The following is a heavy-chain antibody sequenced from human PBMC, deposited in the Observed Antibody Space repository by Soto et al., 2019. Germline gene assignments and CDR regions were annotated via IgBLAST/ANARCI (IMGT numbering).Heavy chain of an antibody. CDR2: INHSGST. CDR1: GGSFSGYY. D-gene: IGHD3-9*01. CDR3: ARGLEYYDILTGYYTVYWFDP. Sequence: ETLSLTCAVYGGSFSGYYWSWIRQPPGKGLEWIGEINHSGSTNYNPSLKSRVTISVDTSKNQFSLKLSSVTAADTAVYYCARGLEYYDILTGYYTVYWFDPWGQGTLVTVSS. V-gene: IGHV4-34*01. J-gene: IGHJ5*02.